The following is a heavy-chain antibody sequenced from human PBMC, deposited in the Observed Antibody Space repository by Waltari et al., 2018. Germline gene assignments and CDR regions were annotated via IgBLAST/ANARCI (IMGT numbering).Heavy chain of an antibody. V-gene: IGHV4-39*01. J-gene: IGHJ5*02. CDR2: FYYPAKN. CDR1: GVSINTSDYY. Sequence: QLQLQESGPGLVKPSETLSLTCTVSGVSINTSDYYWGWVRQPPGKGLEWIGCFYYPAKNYHNPSHRSRLTMSVDTSKNQFSLKLPSVTAADTAVYYCARHGYDFWTAPPGDPWGQGTLVTVSS. D-gene: IGHD3-3*01. CDR3: ARHGYDFWTAPPGDP.